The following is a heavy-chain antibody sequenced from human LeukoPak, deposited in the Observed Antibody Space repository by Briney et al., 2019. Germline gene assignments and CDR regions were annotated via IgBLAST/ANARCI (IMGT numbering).Heavy chain of an antibody. CDR3: GKGSVTELDF. D-gene: IGHD2-21*02. J-gene: IGHJ4*02. CDR2: IKYDGSEK. CDR1: GFTFSSFW. V-gene: IGHV3-7*01. Sequence: VGSLRLSCAASGFTFSSFWMSSVRQAPGGRLEFMANIKYDGSEKGYVDSLKGRFTISRDNAKNSLYLQMGCLRAEDTAVYYCGKGSVTELDFWGQGTLVAVSS.